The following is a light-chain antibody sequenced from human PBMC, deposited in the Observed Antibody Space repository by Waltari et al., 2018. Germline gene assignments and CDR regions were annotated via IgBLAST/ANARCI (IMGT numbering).Light chain of an antibody. CDR2: SNK. V-gene: IGLV1-44*01. Sequence: QSALTQPPSASGTPGQRVTISCSGSSSNIGSNTVNWYQQLPGTAPKLLIYSNKQRPAGVPARCSGSKSGTSASLAISGLQSEDEADYYCAAWDDSLNARVFGGGTKLTVL. CDR1: SSNIGSNT. CDR3: AAWDDSLNARV. J-gene: IGLJ3*02.